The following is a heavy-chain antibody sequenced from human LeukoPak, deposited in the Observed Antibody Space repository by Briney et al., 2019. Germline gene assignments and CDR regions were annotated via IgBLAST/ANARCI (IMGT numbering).Heavy chain of an antibody. CDR1: GYSFTDYY. CDR2: ISAYNGNT. D-gene: IGHD3-3*01. CDR3: ARATRFGSFDP. V-gene: IGHV1-18*01. J-gene: IGHJ5*02. Sequence: ASVKVSCKTSGYSFTDYYIHWVHQAPGQGLEWMGWISAYNGNTNYAQKLQGRVTMTTDTSTSTAYMELRSLRSDDTAVYYCARATRFGSFDPWGQGTLVTVSS.